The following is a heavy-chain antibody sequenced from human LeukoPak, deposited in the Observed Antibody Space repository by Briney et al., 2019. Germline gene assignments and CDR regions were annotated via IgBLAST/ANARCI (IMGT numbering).Heavy chain of an antibody. Sequence: GGSLRLSCAASGFTFSSYGMHWVRQAPGKGLEWVAVIWYDGSNKYYADSVKGRFTISRDNSKNTLYLQMNSLRAEDTGVYYCAGRRVPDYYYYGMDVWGQGTTVTVSS. J-gene: IGHJ6*02. V-gene: IGHV3-33*01. CDR1: GFTFSSYG. CDR3: AGRRVPDYYYYGMDV. D-gene: IGHD2-2*01. CDR2: IWYDGSNK.